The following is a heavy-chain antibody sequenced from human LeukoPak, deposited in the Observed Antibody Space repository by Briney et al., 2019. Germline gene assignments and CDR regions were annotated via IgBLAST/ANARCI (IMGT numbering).Heavy chain of an antibody. CDR3: ARATYGDPPDY. D-gene: IGHD4-17*01. CDR1: GFTFSSYS. V-gene: IGHV3-21*01. Sequence: GGSLRLSCAASGFTFSSYSMNWVRQAPGKGLEWVSSISSSSSYIYYADSVKGRFTISRDNAKNSLYLQMNGLRAEDTAVYYCARATYGDPPDYWGQGTLVTVSS. J-gene: IGHJ4*02. CDR2: ISSSSSYI.